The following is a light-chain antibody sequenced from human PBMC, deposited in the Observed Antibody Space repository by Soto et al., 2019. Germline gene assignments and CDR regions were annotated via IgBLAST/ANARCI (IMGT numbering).Light chain of an antibody. Sequence: IQMTQSPSSLSASVGDTVTITCRASQRISTSLNWYQHKVGRAPKLLIYAASSLQTAVPSRFPGSGSRTDFNLTISSIQPEDFATYNCQQSYLTPRTFGHRTKLEIK. CDR3: QQSYLTPRT. CDR1: QRISTS. J-gene: IGKJ2*01. V-gene: IGKV1-39*01. CDR2: AAS.